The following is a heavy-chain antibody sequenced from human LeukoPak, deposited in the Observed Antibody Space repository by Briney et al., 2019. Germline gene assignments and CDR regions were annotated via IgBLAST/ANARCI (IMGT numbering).Heavy chain of an antibody. J-gene: IGHJ3*02. V-gene: IGHV4-59*01. D-gene: IGHD5-18*01. CDR1: GGSISSYY. CDR3: ARVRSKYSFLDAFDI. Sequence: PSETLSLTCTVSGGSISSYYWSWIRQPPGKGLEWIGYIYYSGSTNYNPSLKSRVTISVDTSKNQFSLKLSSVTAADTAVYYCARVRSKYSFLDAFDIWGQGTMVTVSP. CDR2: IYYSGST.